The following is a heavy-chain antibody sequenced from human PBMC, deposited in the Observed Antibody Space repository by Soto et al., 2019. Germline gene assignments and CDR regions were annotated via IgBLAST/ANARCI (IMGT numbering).Heavy chain of an antibody. V-gene: IGHV1-69*01. Sequence: QVQLVQSGAEVKKPGSSVKVSCKASGGTFSSYAISWVRQAPGQGLEWMGGIIPIFGTANYAQKFQGRVTITADESTSTAYIELSSLRSDATAVYYCARVPLRYYDSSGSHFDLWGRGTLVTVSS. CDR2: IIPIFGTA. CDR1: GGTFSSYA. J-gene: IGHJ2*01. D-gene: IGHD3-22*01. CDR3: ARVPLRYYDSSGSHFDL.